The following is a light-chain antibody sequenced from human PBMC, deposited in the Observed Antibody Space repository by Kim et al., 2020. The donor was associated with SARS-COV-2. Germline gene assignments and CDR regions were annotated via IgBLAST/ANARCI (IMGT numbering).Light chain of an antibody. CDR2: GAS. CDR1: ESVSSS. J-gene: IGKJ2*01. V-gene: IGKV3-15*01. CDR3: QQYNNWPPMYT. Sequence: SPGERATLSGRARESVSSSLVWYQQKPGQAPRLLIYGASASATGIPARFSGSGSGTEFTLTISSLQSEDFAVYYCQQYNNWPPMYTFGQGTKLEI.